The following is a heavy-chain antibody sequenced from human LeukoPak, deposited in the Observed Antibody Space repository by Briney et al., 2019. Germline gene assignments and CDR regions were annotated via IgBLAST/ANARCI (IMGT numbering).Heavy chain of an antibody. Sequence: SVKVSCTASGGTFSSYAISWVRQDPGQGLEWMGGIIPIFGTANYAQKFQGRVTITADESTSTAYMELSSLRSEDTAVYYCARDQLYYDFWSGYSYKYYFDYWGQGTLVTVSS. J-gene: IGHJ4*02. CDR3: ARDQLYYDFWSGYSYKYYFDY. D-gene: IGHD3-3*01. CDR2: IIPIFGTA. CDR1: GGTFSSYA. V-gene: IGHV1-69*13.